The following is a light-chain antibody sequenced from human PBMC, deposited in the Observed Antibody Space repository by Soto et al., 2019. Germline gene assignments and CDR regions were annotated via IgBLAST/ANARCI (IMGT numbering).Light chain of an antibody. CDR1: QSVFSTSNNQNY. V-gene: IGKV4-1*01. CDR2: WAS. Sequence: DIVMTQSQGSLAVSLGERATINCRSSQSVFSTSNNQNYLVWYQQKPGQPPKLLISWASTRESGVPDRFSGSGSGTEFTLTISSLQPDDFATYYCQQYNDYWTFGQGTKVDIK. J-gene: IGKJ1*01. CDR3: QQYNDYWT.